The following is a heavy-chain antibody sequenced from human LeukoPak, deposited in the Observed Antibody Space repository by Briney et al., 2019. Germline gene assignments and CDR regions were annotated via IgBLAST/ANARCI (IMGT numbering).Heavy chain of an antibody. J-gene: IGHJ1*01. V-gene: IGHV1-8*03. CDR2: MNPNSGNT. D-gene: IGHD2-2*01. Sequence: VASVKVSCKASGYTFTSYDINWVRQATGQGLEWMGWMNPNSGNTGYAQKFQGRVTITRNTSISTAYMELSRLRSEDTAVYYCARTTSGYCSSTSCRTFQHWGQGTLVTVSS. CDR1: GYTFTSYD. CDR3: ARTTSGYCSSTSCRTFQH.